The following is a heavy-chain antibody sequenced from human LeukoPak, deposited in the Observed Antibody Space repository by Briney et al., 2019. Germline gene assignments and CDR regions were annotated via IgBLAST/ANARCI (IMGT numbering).Heavy chain of an antibody. CDR3: ARGGAGIFYTPSLNWFDP. J-gene: IGHJ5*02. D-gene: IGHD3-9*01. Sequence: SETLSLTCAVYGGSFSGYYRSWIRQPPGKGLEWIGEINHSGSTNYNPSLKSRVTISVDTSKNQFSLKLSSVTAADTAVYYCARGGAGIFYTPSLNWFDPWGQGTLVTVSS. V-gene: IGHV4-34*01. CDR2: INHSGST. CDR1: GGSFSGYY.